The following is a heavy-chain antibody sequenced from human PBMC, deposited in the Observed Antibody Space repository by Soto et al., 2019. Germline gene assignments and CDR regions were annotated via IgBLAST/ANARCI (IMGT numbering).Heavy chain of an antibody. CDR3: ARGSYSSGWYNFDY. J-gene: IGHJ4*02. CDR2: IYHSGST. Sequence: PSETLSLTCAVSGGSISSSNWWSWVRQPPGKGLEWIGEIYHSGSTNYNPSLKSRVTISVDKSKNQFSLKLSSVTAADTAVYYCARGSYSSGWYNFDYWGQGTLVTVSS. CDR1: GGSISSSNW. V-gene: IGHV4-4*02. D-gene: IGHD6-19*01.